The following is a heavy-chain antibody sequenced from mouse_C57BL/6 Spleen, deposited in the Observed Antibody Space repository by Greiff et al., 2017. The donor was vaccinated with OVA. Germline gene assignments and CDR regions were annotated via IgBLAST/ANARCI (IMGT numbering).Heavy chain of an antibody. V-gene: IGHV7-3*01. CDR1: GFTFTDYY. J-gene: IGHJ2*01. Sequence: EVNVVESGGGLVQPGGSLSLSCAASGFTFTDYYMSWVRQPPGKALEWLGFIRNKANGYTTEYSASVKGRFTISRDNSQSILYLQMNALRAEDSATYYCARSLGLGGDYWGQGTTLTVSS. CDR2: IRNKANGYTT. CDR3: ARSLGLGGDY. D-gene: IGHD4-1*01.